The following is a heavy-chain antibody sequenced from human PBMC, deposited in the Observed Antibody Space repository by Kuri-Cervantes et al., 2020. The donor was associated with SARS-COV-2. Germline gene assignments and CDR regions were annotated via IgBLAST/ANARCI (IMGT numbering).Heavy chain of an antibody. CDR1: GFTFSSYG. J-gene: IGHJ4*02. D-gene: IGHD3-22*01. CDR2: ISSSSSYI. CDR3: ARETRDSSGYYRLSLDY. V-gene: IGHV3-21*01. Sequence: GGSLRLSCAASGFTFSSYGMHWVRQAPGKGLEWVSSISSSSSYIYYADSVKGRFTTSRDNAKNSLYLQMNSLRAEDTAVYYCARETRDSSGYYRLSLDYWGQGTLVTVSS.